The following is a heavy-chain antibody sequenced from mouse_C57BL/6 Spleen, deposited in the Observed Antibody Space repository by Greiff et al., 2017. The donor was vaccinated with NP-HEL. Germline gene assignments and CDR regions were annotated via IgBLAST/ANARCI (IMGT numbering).Heavy chain of an antibody. D-gene: IGHD2-4*01. CDR3: TRGRSTMITPWFAY. Sequence: VQLQQSGAELVRPGASVTLSCKASGYTFTDYEMHWVKQTPVHGLEWIGAIDPETGGTAYNQKFKGKAILTADKSSSTAYMELRSLTSEDSAVYYCTRGRSTMITPWFAYWGQGTLVTVSA. V-gene: IGHV1-15*01. CDR1: GYTFTDYE. J-gene: IGHJ3*01. CDR2: IDPETGGT.